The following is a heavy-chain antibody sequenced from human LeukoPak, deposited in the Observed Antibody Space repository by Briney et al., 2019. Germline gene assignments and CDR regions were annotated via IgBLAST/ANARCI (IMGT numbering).Heavy chain of an antibody. V-gene: IGHV3-72*01. D-gene: IGHD3-22*01. J-gene: IGHJ3*02. Sequence: GGSLRLSSAACRVTLSDHHMECVCQAPRKGHERGGRTRDKARGYTTEYASSVKARFTISRDDSQISVYLPLNRLKTEDSAVYLCARNWGEGDNSAFDIWGQGTVVTVSS. CDR3: ARNWGEGDNSAFDI. CDR1: RVTLSDHH. CDR2: TRDKARGYTT.